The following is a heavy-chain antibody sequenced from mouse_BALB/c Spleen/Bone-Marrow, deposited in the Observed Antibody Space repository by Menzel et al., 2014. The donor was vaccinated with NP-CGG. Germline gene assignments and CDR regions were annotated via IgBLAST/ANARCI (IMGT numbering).Heavy chain of an antibody. Sequence: EVQVVESGGGLVQPGGSRKLSCAASGFTFSSFGMHWVRQAPEKGLEWVAYISXGSSTIYYADTVMGRFTISRDNPKNTLFLQMTSLRSEDTAMYYCARSGSSSGYFDYWGQGTTLTVSS. D-gene: IGHD1-1*01. CDR3: ARSGSSSGYFDY. CDR2: ISXGSSTI. V-gene: IGHV5-17*02. CDR1: GFTFSSFG. J-gene: IGHJ2*01.